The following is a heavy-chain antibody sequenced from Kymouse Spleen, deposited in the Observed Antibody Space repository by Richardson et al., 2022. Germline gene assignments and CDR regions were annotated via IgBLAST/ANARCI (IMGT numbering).Heavy chain of an antibody. J-gene: IGHJ4*02. D-gene: IGHD1-7*01. CDR2: IRSKANSYAT. Sequence: EVQLVESGGGLVQPGGSLKLSCAASGFTFSGSAMHWVRQASGKGLEWVGRIRSKANSYATAYAASVKGRFTISRDDSKNTAYLQMNSLKTEDTAVYYCTRQGITGTPFDYWGQGTLVTVSS. V-gene: IGHV3-73*02. CDR3: TRQGITGTPFDY. CDR1: GFTFSGSA.